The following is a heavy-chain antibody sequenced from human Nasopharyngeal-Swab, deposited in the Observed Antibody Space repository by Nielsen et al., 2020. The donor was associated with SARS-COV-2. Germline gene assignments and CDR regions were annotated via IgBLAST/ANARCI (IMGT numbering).Heavy chain of an antibody. CDR2: IYYSGST. CDR3: ARGPYSSGYPYYYYYYMDV. Sequence: WIRQPPGKGLERIGCIYYSGSTYYSPSLKSRVTISVDTSKNQFSLKLSSVTAADTAVYYCARGPYSSGYPYYYYYYMDVWGKGTTVTVSS. D-gene: IGHD3-22*01. V-gene: IGHV4-30-4*07. J-gene: IGHJ6*03.